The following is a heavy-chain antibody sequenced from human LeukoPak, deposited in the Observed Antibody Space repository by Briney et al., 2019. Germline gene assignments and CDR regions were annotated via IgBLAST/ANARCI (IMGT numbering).Heavy chain of an antibody. D-gene: IGHD1-1*01. V-gene: IGHV3-74*01. J-gene: IGHJ6*03. CDR3: ARDSGGTFYYYYYMDV. CDR2: INSDGSST. Sequence: GGSLRLSCAASGFTFSSYWMHWVRQAPGKGLVWVSRINSDGSSTSYAGSVKGRFTISRDNATNTLYLQMNSLRAEDTAVYYCARDSGGTFYYYYYMDVWGKGTTVTVSS. CDR1: GFTFSSYW.